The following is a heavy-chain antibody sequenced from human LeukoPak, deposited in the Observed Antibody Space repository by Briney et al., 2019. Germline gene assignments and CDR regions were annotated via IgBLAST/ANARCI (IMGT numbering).Heavy chain of an antibody. D-gene: IGHD6-13*01. CDR2: IIPISGTA. CDR1: GGTFSSYA. J-gene: IGHJ4*02. V-gene: IGHV1-69*13. CDR3: ARGLEFSSSWFFDY. Sequence: SVKVSCKASGGTFSSYAISWVRQAPGQGLEWMGGIIPISGTANYAQKFQGRVTITADESTSTAYMELSSLRSEDTAVYYCARGLEFSSSWFFDYWGQGTLVTVSS.